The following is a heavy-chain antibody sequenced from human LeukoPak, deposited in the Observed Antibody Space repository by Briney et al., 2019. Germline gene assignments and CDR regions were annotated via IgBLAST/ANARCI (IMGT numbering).Heavy chain of an antibody. Sequence: SETLSLTCTVSGGSISSSSYYWGWIRQPPGKGLEWIGSIYYSGSTYYNPSLKSRVTISVDTSKNQFSLKLSSVTAADTAVYYCAREHGIAAAGTVDYWGQGTLVTVSS. CDR2: IYYSGST. D-gene: IGHD6-13*01. J-gene: IGHJ4*02. CDR1: GGSISSSSYY. CDR3: AREHGIAAAGTVDY. V-gene: IGHV4-39*07.